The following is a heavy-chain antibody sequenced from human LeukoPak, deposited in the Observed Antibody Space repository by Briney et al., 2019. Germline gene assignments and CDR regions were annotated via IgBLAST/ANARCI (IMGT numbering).Heavy chain of an antibody. D-gene: IGHD2-21*02. CDR2: NYYSGSG. J-gene: IGHJ6*03. Sequence: SQTLSLTCSVSAGSISTYYWSWIRQPPGKGLEWIGYNYYSGSGIYSPSLKSRVTISLDTSKNQFSLKLSSVTAADTAVYYCARGLIPYPRHYYYLDVWGKGTTVIVSS. CDR3: ARGLIPYPRHYYYLDV. CDR1: AGSISTYY. V-gene: IGHV4-59*01.